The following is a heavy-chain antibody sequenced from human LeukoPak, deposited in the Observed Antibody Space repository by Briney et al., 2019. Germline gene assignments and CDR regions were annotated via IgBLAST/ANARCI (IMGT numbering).Heavy chain of an antibody. V-gene: IGHV1-69*13. CDR1: GGTFSSYA. CDR3: ARDAPTPKYSSSWFPFDY. Sequence: SVKVSCKASGGTFSSYAISWVRQAPGQGLEWMGGIIPIFGTANYAQKFQGRVTITADESTSTAYMELSSLRSDDTAVYYCARDAPTPKYSSSWFPFDYWGQGTLVTVSS. D-gene: IGHD6-13*01. J-gene: IGHJ4*02. CDR2: IIPIFGTA.